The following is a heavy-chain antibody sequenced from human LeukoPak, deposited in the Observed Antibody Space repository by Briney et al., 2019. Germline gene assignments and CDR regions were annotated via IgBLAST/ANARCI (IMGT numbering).Heavy chain of an antibody. V-gene: IGHV4-39*01. Sequence: SETLSLTCTVSGGSISSSSYYWGWIRQPPGKGLEWIGSIYYSGSTYYNPSLKSRVTISVDTSKNQFSLKLSSVTAADTAVYYCASSVPYCSSTSCYGHWGQGILVTVSS. D-gene: IGHD2-2*01. CDR2: IYYSGST. J-gene: IGHJ4*02. CDR3: ASSVPYCSSTSCYGH. CDR1: GGSISSSSYY.